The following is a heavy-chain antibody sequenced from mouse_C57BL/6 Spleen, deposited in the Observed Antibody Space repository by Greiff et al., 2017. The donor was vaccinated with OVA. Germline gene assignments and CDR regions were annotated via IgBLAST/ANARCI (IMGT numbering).Heavy chain of an antibody. V-gene: IGHV1-72*01. CDR2: LDPNSGGS. Sequence: VQLQQLGAELVKPGASVKLSCKASGYTFTSFWMHWVKQRPGRGLEWVGRLDPNSGGSKYNEKFKSKATLTVDKPSSTAYMQLSSLTYEDSAVYFCERCGTWGYFDVWGTGTTVTVSS. CDR1: GYTFTSFW. CDR3: ERCGTWGYFDV. J-gene: IGHJ1*03. D-gene: IGHD3-3*01.